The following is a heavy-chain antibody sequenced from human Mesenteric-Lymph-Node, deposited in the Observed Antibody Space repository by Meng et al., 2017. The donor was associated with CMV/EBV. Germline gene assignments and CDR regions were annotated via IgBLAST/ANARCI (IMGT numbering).Heavy chain of an antibody. J-gene: IGHJ4*02. CDR2: IRYDGSNK. CDR1: GFTFSSYG. Sequence: GESLKISCAASGFTFSSYGMHWVRQAPGKGLEWVAFIRYDGSNKYYADSVKGRFSLSRDNSNNTLYLQMNSLRAEDTAVYYCAKTSLFEYWGQGTLVTVSS. CDR3: AKTSLFEY. V-gene: IGHV3-30*02.